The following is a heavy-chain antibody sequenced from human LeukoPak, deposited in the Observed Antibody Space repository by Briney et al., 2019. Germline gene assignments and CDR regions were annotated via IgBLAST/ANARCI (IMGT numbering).Heavy chain of an antibody. V-gene: IGHV3-21*04. CDR2: ISSSSSYI. J-gene: IGHJ4*02. Sequence: GGSLRLSCAASRFTFSSYSMNWVRQAPGKGLEWVSSISSSSSYIYYADSVKGRFTISRDNSKNTLSLQMNSLRAEDTALYYCAKYSSGWVNDYWGQGTLVTVSS. CDR1: RFTFSSYS. D-gene: IGHD6-19*01. CDR3: AKYSSGWVNDY.